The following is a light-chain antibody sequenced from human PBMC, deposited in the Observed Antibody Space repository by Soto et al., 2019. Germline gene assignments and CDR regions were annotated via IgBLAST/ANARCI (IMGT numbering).Light chain of an antibody. CDR3: QHYNSYSEA. J-gene: IGKJ1*01. CDR2: KAS. V-gene: IGKV1-5*03. CDR1: QTISSW. Sequence: DIQVTQSPSTLSGSVGDRVTITCRASQTISSWLAWYQQKPGKAPKLLIYKASTLKSGVPSRSSGSGSGTEFTLTISSLQPDDFATYYCQHYNSYSEAFGQGTKV.